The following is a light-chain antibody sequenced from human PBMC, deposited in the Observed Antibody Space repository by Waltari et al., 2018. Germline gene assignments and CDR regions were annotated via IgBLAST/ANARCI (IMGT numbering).Light chain of an antibody. CDR1: GSNNVGRNT. J-gene: IGLJ3*02. V-gene: IGLV1-44*01. CDR3: ATWDDSLNGWV. CDR2: SYD. Sequence: QPVLTQPPSASGTPGPTVTTSFSRSGSNNVGRNTIILYQHLPGTAPKLLIYSYDLRRSGVPDRFSGSGFGASASLAISGLQSEDDGHYYCATWDDSLNGWVFGGGTKLTVL.